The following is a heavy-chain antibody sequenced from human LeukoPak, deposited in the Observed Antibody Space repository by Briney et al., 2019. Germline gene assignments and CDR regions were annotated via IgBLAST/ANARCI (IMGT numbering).Heavy chain of an antibody. CDR2: IDTTSTYI. D-gene: IGHD6-13*01. V-gene: IGHV3-21*01. CDR1: GFSFNTFG. Sequence: GGSLRLSCTASGFSFNTFGMYWVRQAPGKGLEWVASIDTTSTYIFYGDSVRGRFTISRDHATNSLSLQMHSLTAGDTAVYYCARSRRDSAWYIDDYWGQGTLVTVSS. CDR3: ARSRRDSAWYIDDY. J-gene: IGHJ4*02.